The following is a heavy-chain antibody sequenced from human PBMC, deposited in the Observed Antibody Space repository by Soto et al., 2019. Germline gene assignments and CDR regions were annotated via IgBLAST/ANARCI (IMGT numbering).Heavy chain of an antibody. D-gene: IGHD6-19*01. CDR2: IWSDGNKV. V-gene: IGHV3-33*01. Sequence: QVQLVESGGGVVQPGRSLRLSCVGSGFPFWHYGMHWVRQAPGKGLEWVAAIWSDGNKVSYADSVKGRFAISRDNSKDTLYLEMNSLRVEYTAVYFCARDRNGGWFHMDVWGQGTTVSVSS. CDR3: ARDRNGGWFHMDV. CDR1: GFPFWHYG. J-gene: IGHJ6*02.